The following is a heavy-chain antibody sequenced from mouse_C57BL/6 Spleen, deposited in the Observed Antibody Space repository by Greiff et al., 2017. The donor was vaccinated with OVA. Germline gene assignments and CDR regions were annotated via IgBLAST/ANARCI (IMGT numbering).Heavy chain of an antibody. CDR2: ISSGGDCI. Sequence: EVKLMESGEGLVKPGGSLKLSCAASGFTFSSYAMSWVRQTPEKRLEWVAYISSGGDCIYYADTVKGRFTISRDNARNTLYLQMSSLKSEDTDMYYCTRYGNSSYWYFDVWGTGTTVTVSS. D-gene: IGHD2-10*02. J-gene: IGHJ1*03. V-gene: IGHV5-9-1*02. CDR3: TRYGNSSYWYFDV. CDR1: GFTFSSYA.